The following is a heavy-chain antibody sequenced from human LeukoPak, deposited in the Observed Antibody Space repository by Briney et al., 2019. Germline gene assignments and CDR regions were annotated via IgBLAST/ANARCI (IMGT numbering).Heavy chain of an antibody. CDR1: GFTFSSYA. CDR3: ARAPSA. CDR2: ISYDGSNK. V-gene: IGHV3-30-3*01. Sequence: GRSLRLSCAASGFTFSSYAMHWVRQAPGKGLEWVAVISYDGSNKYYADSVKGRFTISRDNSKNTLYLQMNSLRAEDTAVYYCARAPSAWGQGTLVTVSS. J-gene: IGHJ4*02.